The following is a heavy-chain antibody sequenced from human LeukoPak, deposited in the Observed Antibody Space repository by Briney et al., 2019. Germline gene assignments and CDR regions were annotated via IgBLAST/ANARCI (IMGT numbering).Heavy chain of an antibody. CDR1: GFPFSDHY. Sequence: GGSLRLSCAASGFPFSDHYMDWVRQAPGKGLEWVGRTRNKAKSYTTEYAASVKGRFIISRDDSKNSLYLQMNSLKTEDTAVYYCTSVSAGLVEYWGQGTLVTVSS. CDR3: TSVSAGLVEY. J-gene: IGHJ4*02. V-gene: IGHV3-72*01. CDR2: TRNKAKSYTT.